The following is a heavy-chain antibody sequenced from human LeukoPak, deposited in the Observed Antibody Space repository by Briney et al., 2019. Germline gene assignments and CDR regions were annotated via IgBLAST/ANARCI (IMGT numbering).Heavy chain of an antibody. CDR2: IYYSGST. Sequence: SETLSLTCTVSGGSISSYYWSWIRQPPGKGLEWIGYIYYSGSTNYNPSLKSRVTISVDTSKNQFSLKLSSVTAADTAVYYCARVLWFGEFRCYFDYWGQGTLVTVSS. CDR1: GGSISSYY. V-gene: IGHV4-59*08. J-gene: IGHJ4*02. CDR3: ARVLWFGEFRCYFDY. D-gene: IGHD3-10*01.